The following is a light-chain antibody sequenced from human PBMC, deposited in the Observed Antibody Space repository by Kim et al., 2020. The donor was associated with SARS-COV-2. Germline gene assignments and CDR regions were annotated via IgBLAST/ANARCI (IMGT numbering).Light chain of an antibody. CDR3: HHRSAWPLT. V-gene: IGKV3-11*01. CDR2: DAS. J-gene: IGKJ4*01. CDR1: QSVHIF. Sequence: EIVLTQSPATLSFSPGERATLSCRASQSVHIFLAWYQQKPGQSPRLLIYDASNRATGVPARFSGSGSGTDFSLTITSLEPEDSATYYCHHRSAWPLTFGGVTRVDIK.